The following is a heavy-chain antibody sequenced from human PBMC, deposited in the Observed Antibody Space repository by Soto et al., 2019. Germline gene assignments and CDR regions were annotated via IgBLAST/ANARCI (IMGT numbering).Heavy chain of an antibody. CDR2: VYHSGTS. J-gene: IGHJ3*02. V-gene: IGHV4-4*02. CDR1: GGTISSANW. Sequence: ASETLSLTCTVSGGTISSANWWNWVRQSPGKGLEWIGHVYHSGTSNFNPSLRSRVTMSVDKSKNQFSLKVTSVTAADTAVYYCVTAFDSSGYGYFDIWGQGAKVTVSS. D-gene: IGHD3-22*01. CDR3: VTAFDSSGYGYFDI.